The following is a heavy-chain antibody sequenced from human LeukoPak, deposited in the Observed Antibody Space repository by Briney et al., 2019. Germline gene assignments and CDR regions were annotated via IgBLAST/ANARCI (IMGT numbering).Heavy chain of an antibody. V-gene: IGHV3-30-3*01. CDR3: AKEGELWFGEFRYFQH. CDR1: GFTFSSYA. CDR2: ISYDGSNK. D-gene: IGHD3-10*01. Sequence: TGGSLRLSCAASGFTFSSYAIHWVRQAPGKGLEWVAAISYDGSNKYYADSVKGRFTISRDNSKNTLYLQMNSLRAEDTAVYYCAKEGELWFGEFRYFQHWGQGTLVTVSS. J-gene: IGHJ1*01.